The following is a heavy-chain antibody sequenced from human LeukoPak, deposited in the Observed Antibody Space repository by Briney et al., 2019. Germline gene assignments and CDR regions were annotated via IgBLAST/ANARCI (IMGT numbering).Heavy chain of an antibody. J-gene: IGHJ4*02. Sequence: ASVKVSCKASGYTFTGYYMHWVRQAPGQGLEWMGWINPNSGGTNYAQKFQGRVTMTRDTSISTAYMELSRLRSDDTAVYYCARDFRLIVAGSYYFDYWGQGTLVTVSS. D-gene: IGHD3-22*01. CDR1: GYTFTGYY. CDR2: INPNSGGT. V-gene: IGHV1-2*02. CDR3: ARDFRLIVAGSYYFDY.